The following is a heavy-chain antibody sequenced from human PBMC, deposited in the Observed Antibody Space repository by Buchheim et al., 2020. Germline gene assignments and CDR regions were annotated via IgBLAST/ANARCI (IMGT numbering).Heavy chain of an antibody. CDR2: VGRGGTP. J-gene: IGHJ4*02. Sequence: EVQLLESGGDLVQPGGSLRLSCAASAFTLSSSAMRWVRRAPGKGLEWISTVGRGGTPYYADSVKGRFTISRDNSKNTLYLQMNSLRAEDTAIYYCARGSGYYFDFWGPGTL. CDR3: ARGSGYYFDF. CDR1: AFTLSSSA. V-gene: IGHV3-23*01.